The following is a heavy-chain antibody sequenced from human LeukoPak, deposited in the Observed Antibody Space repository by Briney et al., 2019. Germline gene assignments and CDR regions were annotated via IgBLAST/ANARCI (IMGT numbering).Heavy chain of an antibody. J-gene: IGHJ4*02. V-gene: IGHV4-39*01. CDR3: ARLVVVTSNNYFDY. Sequence: SETLSLTCTVSGDSISSSGHYWGWVRQPPGKGLEWIGNIYYSGSTYHNPSLKSRVTISVDTSRNQFSLRLSSVTAADTAVYYCARLVVVTSNNYFDYWGQGTLATVSS. CDR1: GDSISSSGHY. CDR2: IYYSGST. D-gene: IGHD2-21*02.